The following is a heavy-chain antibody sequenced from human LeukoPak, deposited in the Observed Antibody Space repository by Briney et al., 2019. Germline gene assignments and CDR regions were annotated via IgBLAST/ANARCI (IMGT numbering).Heavy chain of an antibody. Sequence: PGRSLRLSCAASGFTFSSYGMHWVRQAPGKGLEWVAVIWYDGSNKYYADSVKGRFTISRDNSKNTLYLQMNSLRAEDTAVYYCARSIIVVVPAASDYWGQGTLVTVSS. J-gene: IGHJ4*02. CDR3: ARSIIVVVPAASDY. D-gene: IGHD2-2*01. CDR1: GFTFSSYG. V-gene: IGHV3-33*01. CDR2: IWYDGSNK.